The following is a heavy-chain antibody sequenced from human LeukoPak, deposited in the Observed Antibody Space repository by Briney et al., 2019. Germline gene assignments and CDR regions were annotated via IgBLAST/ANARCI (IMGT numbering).Heavy chain of an antibody. CDR2: IYTSGST. Sequence: PSETLSLTCTVSGGSISSYYWSWIRQPAGKGLEWIGRIYTSGSTNYTPTLKSRVTMSVDTSKNQFSLKLSSVTAADTAVYYCARDRYYDSSGYFKSYYYYYYMDVWGKGTTVTVSS. CDR3: ARDRYYDSSGYFKSYYYYYYMDV. J-gene: IGHJ6*03. V-gene: IGHV4-4*07. CDR1: GGSISSYY. D-gene: IGHD3-22*01.